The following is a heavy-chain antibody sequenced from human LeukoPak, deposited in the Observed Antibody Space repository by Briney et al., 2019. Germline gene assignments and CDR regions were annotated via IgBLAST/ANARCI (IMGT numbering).Heavy chain of an antibody. V-gene: IGHV1-69*01. CDR2: IIPIFGTA. CDR1: GGTFISYA. D-gene: IGHD5-18*01. J-gene: IGHJ4*02. Sequence: SVKVSCKASGGTFISYAISWVRQAPGQGLEWMGGIIPIFGTANYAQKFQGRVTITADESTSTAYMELSSLRSEDTAVDYCARSDTGDTAMAYFDYWGQGTLVTVSS. CDR3: ARSDTGDTAMAYFDY.